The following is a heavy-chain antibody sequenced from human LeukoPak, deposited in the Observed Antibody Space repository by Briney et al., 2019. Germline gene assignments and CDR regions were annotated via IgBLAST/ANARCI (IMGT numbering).Heavy chain of an antibody. Sequence: SETLSLTCTVSGGSISSSSYYWGWIRQPPGKGLEWIGSIYYSGSTYYNPSLKSRVTISVDTSKNQFSLKPSSVTAADTAVYYCARRALGVGATTPDDYWGQGTLVTVSS. CDR1: GGSISSSSYY. J-gene: IGHJ4*02. V-gene: IGHV4-39*01. CDR3: ARRALGVGATTPDDY. CDR2: IYYSGST. D-gene: IGHD1-26*01.